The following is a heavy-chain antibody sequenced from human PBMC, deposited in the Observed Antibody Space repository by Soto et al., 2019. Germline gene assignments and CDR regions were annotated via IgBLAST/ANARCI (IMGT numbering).Heavy chain of an antibody. CDR1: GYNFTSYA. CDR3: ASLPIHGDNWRKGMDV. V-gene: IGHV1-3*01. CDR2: INAGNGNT. J-gene: IGHJ6*02. Sequence: QVQLVQSGAEVKKPGASVKGSCKAYGYNFTSYAMHWGRQPPGQRLEWMGWINAGNGNTKYSQKFQGRVTITRDTTANTDYMELSSLRPEDTAVYYCASLPIHGDNWRKGMDVWGQGTTVTVSS. D-gene: IGHD1-1*01.